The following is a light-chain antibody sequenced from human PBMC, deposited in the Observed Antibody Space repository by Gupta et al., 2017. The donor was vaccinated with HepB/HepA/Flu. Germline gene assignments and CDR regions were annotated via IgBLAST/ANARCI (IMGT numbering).Light chain of an antibody. Sequence: QTVVTQEPSFSVSPGGTVTLTCGLSSGSVSTSYYPSWYQQTPGQAPRTLIYNTNTRSSGVPDRFSGSILGNRAALTITGAQADDESDYYCVLYMGSGISVFGGGTKLIVL. CDR2: NTN. J-gene: IGLJ2*01. CDR3: VLYMGSGISV. CDR1: SGSVSTSYY. V-gene: IGLV8-61*01.